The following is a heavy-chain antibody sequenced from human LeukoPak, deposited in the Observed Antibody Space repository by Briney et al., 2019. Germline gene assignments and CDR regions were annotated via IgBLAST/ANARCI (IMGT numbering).Heavy chain of an antibody. CDR2: MNLNSGNT. J-gene: IGHJ6*03. D-gene: IGHD2-8*01. Sequence: ASVKVSCKASGYTFTSYEINWVGQATGQGHEWMGGMNLNSGNTGYEQKFQGRGTKNRKRSIRTAYIELSSLRSEDTAVYYCAREWLYYYYMDVWGKGTTVTVSS. CDR3: AREWLYYYYMDV. V-gene: IGHV1-8*01. CDR1: GYTFTSYE.